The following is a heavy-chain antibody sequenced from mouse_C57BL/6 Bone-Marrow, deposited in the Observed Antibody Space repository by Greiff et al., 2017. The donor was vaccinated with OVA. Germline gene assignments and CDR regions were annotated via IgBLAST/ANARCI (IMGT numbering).Heavy chain of an antibody. D-gene: IGHD2-2*01. CDR1: GYSFTGYY. CDR3: ASCDGYVYAMDD. V-gene: IGHV1-42*01. CDR2: INPSTGGT. J-gene: IGHJ4*01. Sequence: VQLQQSGPELVKPGASVKISCKASGYSFTGYYMHWVKQSPEKSLEWIGEINPSTGGTTYNQKFKAKATLTVDKSSSTAYMQLHSLTSEDSAVYYGASCDGYVYAMDDWGQGTSVTVSS.